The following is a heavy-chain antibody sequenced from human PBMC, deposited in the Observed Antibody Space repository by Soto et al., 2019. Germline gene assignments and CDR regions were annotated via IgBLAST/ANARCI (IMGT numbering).Heavy chain of an antibody. CDR3: ASAGYYGSGSYRVSMDV. D-gene: IGHD3-10*01. CDR1: GYNFTSYG. V-gene: IGHV1-18*01. CDR2: ISAYNGNT. J-gene: IGHJ6*02. Sequence: QVQLVQSGAEVTKPGASVKVSCKASGYNFTSYGISWVRQAPGQGLEWMGWISAYNGNTNYAQKLQGRVTMTTDTSPSTAYMELRSLRSDDTAVYYCASAGYYGSGSYRVSMDVWGQVTTVTVSS.